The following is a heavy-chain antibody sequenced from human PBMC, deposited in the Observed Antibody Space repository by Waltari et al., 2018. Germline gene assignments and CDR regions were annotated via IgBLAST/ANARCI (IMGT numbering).Heavy chain of an antibody. D-gene: IGHD3-3*01. CDR3: ARELERITIFGVVMRYFDY. CDR2: IYYSGST. CDR1: GGSISSYY. Sequence: QVQLQESGPGLVKPSETLSLTCTVSGGSISSYYWSWIRQPPGKGLEWIGYIYYSGSTNYNPTLKRRVTIAVDASKNQFSLKLSFVTAADTAVYYCARELERITIFGVVMRYFDYWGQGTLVTVSS. J-gene: IGHJ4*02. V-gene: IGHV4-59*01.